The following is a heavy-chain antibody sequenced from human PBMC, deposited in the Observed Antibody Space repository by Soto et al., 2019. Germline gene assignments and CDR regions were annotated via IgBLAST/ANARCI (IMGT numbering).Heavy chain of an antibody. CDR2: VHPGDSET. CDR1: GYSFTTYW. D-gene: IGHD5-18*01. V-gene: IGHV5-51*01. CDR3: ARQGGPDTPITIDY. Sequence: GESLKISCRVSGYSFTTYWIGWVRQMSGKGLEWVGIVHPGDSETRYSPSFQGRVTISADRSINTAYLQWSSLKASDTAMYYCARQGGPDTPITIDYWGQGTLVTVSS. J-gene: IGHJ4*02.